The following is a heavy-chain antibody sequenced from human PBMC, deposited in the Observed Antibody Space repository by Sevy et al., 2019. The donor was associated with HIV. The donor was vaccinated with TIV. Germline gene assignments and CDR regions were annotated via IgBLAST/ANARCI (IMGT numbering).Heavy chain of an antibody. V-gene: IGHV3-23*01. D-gene: IGHD3-3*01. J-gene: IGHJ3*02. CDR3: AKDREKYYDFWSGYFGDAFDI. CDR2: ISGSGGST. Sequence: GGSLRLSCAASGFTFSSYAMSWVRQAPGKGLEWVSAISGSGGSTYYADSVKGRFTISRDNSKNTLYLQMSSLRAEDTAVYYCAKDREKYYDFWSGYFGDAFDIWGQGTMVTVSS. CDR1: GFTFSSYA.